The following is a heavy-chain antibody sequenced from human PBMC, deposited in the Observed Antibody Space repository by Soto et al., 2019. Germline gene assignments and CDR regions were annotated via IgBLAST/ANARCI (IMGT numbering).Heavy chain of an antibody. V-gene: IGHV1-18*01. J-gene: IGHJ4*02. CDR2: ISAYNGNT. D-gene: IGHD6-19*01. CDR1: GYTFTSYG. CDR3: ARDGGWQPVY. Sequence: QVQLVQSGAEVKKPGASVKVSCKASGYTFTSYGICWVRQAHGQGLEWMGWISAYNGNTNYAQKLQGRVTMTTDTSTRIAYKELRSLKSDDTAVYYCARDGGWQPVYWGQGTLVSVSS.